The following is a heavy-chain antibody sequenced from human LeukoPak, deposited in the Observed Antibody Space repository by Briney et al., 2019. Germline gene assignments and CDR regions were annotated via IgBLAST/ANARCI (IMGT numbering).Heavy chain of an antibody. J-gene: IGHJ4*02. CDR2: IIPILGLA. CDR1: GGTFSRYA. Sequence: SVKVSCKASGGTFSRYAISWMRQAPGQGLEWMGRIIPILGLANYAQKFQGRVTITADKSTSTAYMELSSLRSEDTAVYYCARLDYGDYNWGQGTLVTVSS. V-gene: IGHV1-69*04. CDR3: ARLDYGDYN. D-gene: IGHD4-17*01.